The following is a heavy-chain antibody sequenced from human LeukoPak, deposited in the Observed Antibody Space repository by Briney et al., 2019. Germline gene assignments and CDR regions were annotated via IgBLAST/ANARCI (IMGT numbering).Heavy chain of an antibody. D-gene: IGHD1-1*01. J-gene: IGHJ4*02. CDR1: GGSISSYY. V-gene: IGHV4-59*08. CDR2: IYYSGCT. CDR3: ARSGNRYNWNDIDY. Sequence: SETLSLTCTVSGGSISSYYWSWIRQPPGKGLEWIGYIYYSGCTNYNPSLKSRVTISVDTSKNQFSLKLSSVTAADTAVYYCARSGNRYNWNDIDYWGQGTLVTVSS.